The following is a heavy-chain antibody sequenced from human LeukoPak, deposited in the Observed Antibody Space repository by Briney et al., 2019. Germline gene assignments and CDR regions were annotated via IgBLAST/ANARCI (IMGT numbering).Heavy chain of an antibody. CDR1: GDSFTSVTDY. CDR3: AGERGEEYSSGWYKTNYFYN. J-gene: IGHJ4*02. CDR2: GDYSGGT. Sequence: SETLSLTCTVSGDSFTSVTDYWAWIRQPPGKGLEWIASGDYSGGTYYNPSLEGRVAISADMSKNQISLKLTSVTGADTAVYYCAGERGEEYSSGWYKTNYFYNWGQGIRVTVSS. D-gene: IGHD6-19*01. V-gene: IGHV4-39*07.